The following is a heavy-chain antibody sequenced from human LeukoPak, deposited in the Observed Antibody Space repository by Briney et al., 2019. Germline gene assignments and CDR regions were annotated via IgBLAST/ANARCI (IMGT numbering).Heavy chain of an antibody. CDR1: GVSTSSSY. CDR3: ARHRFASPLDS. D-gene: IGHD3-16*01. J-gene: IGHJ4*02. Sequence: PSETLSLTCTVSGVSTSSSYWSWIRQPPGKGLEWIGYIFYTRDSRHNPSFKSRVSISLDTSKDQISLKLSSVTATDTAVYYCARHRFASPLDSWGQGTLVTVSS. V-gene: IGHV4-59*08. CDR2: IFYTRDS.